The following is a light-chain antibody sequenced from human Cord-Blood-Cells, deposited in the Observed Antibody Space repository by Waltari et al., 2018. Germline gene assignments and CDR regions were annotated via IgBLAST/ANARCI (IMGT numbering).Light chain of an antibody. J-gene: IGLJ3*02. V-gene: IGLV2-23*01. Sequence: QSALTQPASVSGSPGQSITISCTGTSSDVGSYNLVSWYQQHPGKAPKLMIYEGSKRPAGVSNRFSGSKSGNTASLTISGRQAEDEADYYCCSYAGSSTWVFGGGTNLTVL. CDR2: EGS. CDR1: SSDVGSYNL. CDR3: CSYAGSSTWV.